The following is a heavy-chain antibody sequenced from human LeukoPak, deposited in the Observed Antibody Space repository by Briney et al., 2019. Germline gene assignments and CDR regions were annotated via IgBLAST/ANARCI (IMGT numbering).Heavy chain of an antibody. J-gene: IGHJ4*02. D-gene: IGHD3-3*01. CDR2: IRFDGNNK. CDR1: GLTFSSSG. V-gene: IGHV3-30*02. Sequence: PGGSLRLSCAASGLTFSSSGMHWVRQAPGKGLEWVAFIRFDGNNKYYADSVKGRFTISRDNSKNTLYLQMNSLRAEDTAVFYCAKVFGVVGTRTNYWGQGTLVTVSS. CDR3: AKVFGVVGTRTNY.